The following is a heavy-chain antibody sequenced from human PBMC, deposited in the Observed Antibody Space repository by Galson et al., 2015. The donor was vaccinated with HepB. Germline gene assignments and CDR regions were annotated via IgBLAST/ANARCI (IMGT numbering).Heavy chain of an antibody. J-gene: IGHJ5*02. CDR1: GDSVSSTSAA. Sequence: CAISGDSVSSTSAAWNWIRQSPSRGLEWLGRTYYRPKWYNDYAVSEKSRITINPDTSKNQFSLQLNSVTPEDTAVYYCARLETGDPDNWFDPWGQGTLVTVSS. CDR3: ARLETGDPDNWFDP. CDR2: TYYRPKWYN. D-gene: IGHD7-27*01. V-gene: IGHV6-1*01.